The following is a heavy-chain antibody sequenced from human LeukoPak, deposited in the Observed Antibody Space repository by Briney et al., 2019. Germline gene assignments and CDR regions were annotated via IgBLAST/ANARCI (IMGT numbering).Heavy chain of an antibody. CDR3: AQASYSYGYLYFDS. Sequence: GGSLRLSCAAAGFTFSSYALSWVRQAPGTGLEWVSAISGSGGSTYYADSVKGRFTISRDNSKNTLYLQMNSLRAEDTAVYYCAQASYSYGYLYFDSWGQGTLVTVSS. D-gene: IGHD5-18*01. J-gene: IGHJ4*02. CDR1: GFTFSSYA. CDR2: ISGSGGST. V-gene: IGHV3-23*01.